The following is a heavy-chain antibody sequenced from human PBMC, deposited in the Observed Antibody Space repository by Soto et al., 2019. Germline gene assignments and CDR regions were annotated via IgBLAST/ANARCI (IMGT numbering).Heavy chain of an antibody. V-gene: IGHV3-30*18. CDR3: AKDDKFYGMDV. Sequence: QVQLVESGGGVVQPGRSLRLSCAASGFTFSSYGMHWVRQAPGKGLEWVAVISYDGSNKYYADSVKGRFTISRDNSKNTLYLQMNSLRAEDTAVYYCAKDDKFYGMDVWGQGTTVTVSS. D-gene: IGHD3-9*01. CDR1: GFTFSSYG. J-gene: IGHJ6*02. CDR2: ISYDGSNK.